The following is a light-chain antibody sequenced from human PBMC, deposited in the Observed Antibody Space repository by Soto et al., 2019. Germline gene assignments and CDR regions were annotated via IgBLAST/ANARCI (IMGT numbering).Light chain of an antibody. CDR3: SSYTGSRPHV. J-gene: IGLJ1*01. CDR1: SSDVGGYNH. CDR2: EVT. V-gene: IGLV2-14*01. Sequence: QSALTQPASVSGSPGQSITISCTGTSSDVGGYNHVSWYQQHPGKAPKLLIYEVTNRPSGVSNRFSGSKSGNTASLTISGLQAEDEADYYYSSYTGSRPHVFGTGTKVTVL.